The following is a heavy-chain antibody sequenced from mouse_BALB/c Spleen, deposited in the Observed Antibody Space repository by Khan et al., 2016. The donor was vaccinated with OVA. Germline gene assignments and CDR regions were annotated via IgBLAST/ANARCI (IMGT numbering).Heavy chain of an antibody. CDR2: IYPYNDGT. D-gene: IGHD1-1*01. Sequence: VQLQQPGPELVKPGASVKISCKASGYTFTDYNMHWVKQSHGKSLEWIGYIYPYNDGTVYNQKFKTKATLTVDNSSSTAYMELRSLTSEDSAVYNCEGWDYGSNYWFFSVWGAGTTVTVSS. V-gene: IGHV1S29*02. J-gene: IGHJ1*01. CDR3: EGWDYGSNYWFFSV. CDR1: GYTFTDYN.